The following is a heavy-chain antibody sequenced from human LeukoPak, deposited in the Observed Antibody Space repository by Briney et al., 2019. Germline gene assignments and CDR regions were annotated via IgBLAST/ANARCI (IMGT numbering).Heavy chain of an antibody. Sequence: PGESLRLSCAAPGFTFSNYAMNWVRQAPGKGLEWVSAVSGSGGTTYYADSVKGRFPISRDNSKNTLYLQMNSLGAEDTAVYYCAKDPDCQLLSKATIDILGRGTMVTVSS. CDR3: AKDPDCQLLSKATIDI. D-gene: IGHD2-2*01. CDR2: VSGSGGTT. CDR1: GFTFSNYA. J-gene: IGHJ3*02. V-gene: IGHV3-23*01.